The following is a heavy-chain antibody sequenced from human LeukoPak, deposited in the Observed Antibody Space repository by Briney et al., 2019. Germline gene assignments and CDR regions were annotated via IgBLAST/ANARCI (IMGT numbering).Heavy chain of an antibody. CDR3: ARGPLGFPGLDYYGMDV. CDR1: GFTFSSYA. Sequence: GGSLRLSCAASGFTFSSYAMHWVRQAPGKGLEWVAVISYDGSNKYYADSVKGRFTISRDNSKNTLYLQMNSLRAEDTAVYYCARGPLGFPGLDYYGMDVWGQGTTVTVSS. CDR2: ISYDGSNK. V-gene: IGHV3-30-3*01. J-gene: IGHJ6*02. D-gene: IGHD7-27*01.